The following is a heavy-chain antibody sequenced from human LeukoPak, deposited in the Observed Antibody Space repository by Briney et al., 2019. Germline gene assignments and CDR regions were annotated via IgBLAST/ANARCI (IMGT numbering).Heavy chain of an antibody. J-gene: IGHJ4*02. Sequence: GGSLRLSCVDSGFSVSSNYLSWVRQAPGKGLEWVSVFYSGGHTYYADSVRGRFTVSRDNSKNPLYLQMNSLRAEDTAVYYCSSDELGGYCTSTNCYTSFYYWGRGTLVTVSS. D-gene: IGHD2-2*02. CDR1: GFSVSSNY. V-gene: IGHV3-53*01. CDR2: FYSGGHT. CDR3: SSDELGGYCTSTNCYTSFYY.